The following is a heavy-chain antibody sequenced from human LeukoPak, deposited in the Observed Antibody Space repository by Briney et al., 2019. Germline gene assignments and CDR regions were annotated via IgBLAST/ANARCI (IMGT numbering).Heavy chain of an antibody. V-gene: IGHV4-59*08. CDR1: GGSISGTYY. CDR2: IYYTGTT. CDR3: ARRWVYDKRAFDA. D-gene: IGHD3-16*01. Sequence: PSGTLSLTCTVSGGSISGTYYWSWIWQPPGKGLEWIGYIYYTGTTDSNPSLKSRVTISLDTSKNQFSLKLSSVTAADTAVYYCARRWVYDKRAFDAWGQGTMVTVSS. J-gene: IGHJ3*01.